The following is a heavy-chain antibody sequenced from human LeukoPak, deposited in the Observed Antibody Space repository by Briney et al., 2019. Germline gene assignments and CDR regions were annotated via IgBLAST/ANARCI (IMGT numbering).Heavy chain of an antibody. CDR2: ISSSSSYI. CDR1: GFSLGSFA. J-gene: IGHJ3*02. V-gene: IGHV3-21*01. D-gene: IGHD1/OR15-1a*01. CDR3: ARGGSGTPHGDAFDI. Sequence: KPGGSLRLSCAASGFSLGSFAMSWVRQAPGRGLEWVSSISSSSSYIYYADSVKGRFTISRDNAKNSLYLQMNSLRAEDTAVYYCARGGSGTPHGDAFDIWGQGTMVTVSS.